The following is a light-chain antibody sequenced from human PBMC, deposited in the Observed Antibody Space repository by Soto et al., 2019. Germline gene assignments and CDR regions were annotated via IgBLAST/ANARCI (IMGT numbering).Light chain of an antibody. CDR1: QSVSSN. CDR3: QQYNNWPPFT. V-gene: IGKV3-15*01. Sequence: EIVMTQSPAPLSVSPGERATLSCRASQSVSSNLAWYQQKPGQAPRLLSYGASTRATGIPARFSGSGSGTEFTLTISSLQSEDFAVYYCQQYNNWPPFTFGPGTKVDIK. J-gene: IGKJ3*01. CDR2: GAS.